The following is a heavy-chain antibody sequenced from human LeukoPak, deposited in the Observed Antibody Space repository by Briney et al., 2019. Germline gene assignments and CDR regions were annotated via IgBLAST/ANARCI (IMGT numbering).Heavy chain of an antibody. D-gene: IGHD2-15*01. Sequence: PSETLSLTCTVSGGSISSYYWSWIRQPPGKGLEWIGYIYYSGSTNYNPSLKSRATISVDTSKNQFSLKLSSVTAADTAVYYCARAYSFNWFDPWGQGTLVTVSS. CDR2: IYYSGST. CDR3: ARAYSFNWFDP. CDR1: GGSISSYY. J-gene: IGHJ5*02. V-gene: IGHV4-59*01.